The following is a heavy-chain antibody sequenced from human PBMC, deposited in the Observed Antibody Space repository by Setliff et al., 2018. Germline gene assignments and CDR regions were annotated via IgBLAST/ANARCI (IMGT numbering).Heavy chain of an antibody. CDR3: ARERARDSSGYYSDY. J-gene: IGHJ4*02. CDR1: GYTFTSYG. D-gene: IGHD3-22*01. V-gene: IGHV1-18*01. Sequence: ASVKVSCKASGYTFTSYGISWVRQAPGQGLEWMGWISAYNGNTNYAQKIQGRVTMTTDTSTSTAYMEVRSLRSDDTAVYYCARERARDSSGYYSDYWGQGTLVTVSS. CDR2: ISAYNGNT.